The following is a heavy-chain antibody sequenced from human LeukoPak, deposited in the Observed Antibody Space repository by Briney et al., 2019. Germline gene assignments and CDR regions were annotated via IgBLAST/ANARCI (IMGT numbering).Heavy chain of an antibody. J-gene: IGHJ4*02. CDR3: ASSRGSGMYYFDY. CDR1: GGTFSSYA. V-gene: IGHV1-69*01. CDR2: IIPIFGTA. D-gene: IGHD3-10*01. Sequence: ASVKVSCKASGGTFSSYAISWVRPAPGQGLEWMGGIIPIFGTANYAQKFQGRVTITADESTSTAYMELSSLRSEDTAVYYCASSRGSGMYYFDYWGQGTLVTVSS.